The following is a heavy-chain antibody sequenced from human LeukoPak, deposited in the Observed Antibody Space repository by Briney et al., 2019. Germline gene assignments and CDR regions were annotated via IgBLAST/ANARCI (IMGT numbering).Heavy chain of an antibody. J-gene: IGHJ5*02. CDR3: ARQQCNGGSCYSRAIWFDP. V-gene: IGHV4-39*01. CDR2: IYYSGTT. D-gene: IGHD2-15*01. Sequence: SETLSLTCSVSGGSISSSSYYWGWIRQPPGKGLEWIGSIYYSGTTYYSPSLKSRVTISVHTSKNQFSLKLSSVTAADTAVYYCARQQCNGGSCYSRAIWFDPWGQGTLVTVSS. CDR1: GGSISSSSYY.